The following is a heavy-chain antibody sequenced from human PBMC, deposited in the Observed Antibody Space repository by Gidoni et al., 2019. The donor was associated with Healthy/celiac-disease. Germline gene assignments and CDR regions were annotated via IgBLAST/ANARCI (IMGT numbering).Heavy chain of an antibody. V-gene: IGHV3-21*01. CDR3: ARDLHSYDLNWFDP. CDR1: GFTFSSYS. CDR2: ISSSSSYI. D-gene: IGHD5-18*01. Sequence: EVQLVESGGGLVKPGGSLRLSCAASGFTFSSYSMNWVRQAPGKGLEWVSSISSSSSYIYYADSVKGRFTISRDNAKNSLYLQMNSLRAEDTAVYYCARDLHSYDLNWFDPWGQGTLVTVSS. J-gene: IGHJ5*02.